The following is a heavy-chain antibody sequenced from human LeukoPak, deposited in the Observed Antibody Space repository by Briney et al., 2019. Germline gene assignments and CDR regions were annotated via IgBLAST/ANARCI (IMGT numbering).Heavy chain of an antibody. CDR3: ALKSMAVDEDAFVVRLGPFDY. Sequence: GGSLRLSCAAYGFTFSDYGMNWVRQAPGKGLEWVSYISTSSGVIYDADSVKGRFTISRDNAKNTLYLQMNSLRAEDTAVYYCALKSMAVDEDAFVVRLGPFDYWGQGTLDTVS. CDR2: ISTSSGVI. D-gene: IGHD6-19*01. V-gene: IGHV3-48*01. CDR1: GFTFSDYG. J-gene: IGHJ4*02.